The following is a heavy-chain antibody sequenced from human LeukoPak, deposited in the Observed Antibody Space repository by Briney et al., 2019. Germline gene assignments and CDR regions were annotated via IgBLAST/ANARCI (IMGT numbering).Heavy chain of an antibody. CDR3: ARALNGFDI. V-gene: IGHV3-11*01. Sequence: GGSLRLSCAASGFTFSDYYMTWIRQAPGKGLEWVAYISSSGDSIYYADSVMGRFTISRDSAKNSLFLQMNSLRAEDTAVYYCARALNGFDIWGPGTLVTVSS. J-gene: IGHJ3*02. CDR1: GFTFSDYY. CDR2: ISSSGDSI.